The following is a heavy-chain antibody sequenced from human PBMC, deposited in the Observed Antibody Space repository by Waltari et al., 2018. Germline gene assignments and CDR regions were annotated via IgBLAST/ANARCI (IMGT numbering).Heavy chain of an antibody. CDR2: IYYSGST. J-gene: IGHJ4*02. D-gene: IGHD6-19*01. V-gene: IGHV4-59*01. CDR3: ARAVSRQWPYYFDY. Sequence: QVQLQESGPGLVKPSETLSLTCTVSGGSISSYYWRWIRQPPGKGLEWIGYIYYSGSTNYNPSLKSRVTISVDTSKNQFSLKLSSVTAADTAVYYCARAVSRQWPYYFDYWGQGTLVTVSS. CDR1: GGSISSYY.